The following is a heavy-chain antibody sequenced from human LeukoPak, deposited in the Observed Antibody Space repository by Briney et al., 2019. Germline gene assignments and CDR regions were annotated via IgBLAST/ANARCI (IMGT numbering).Heavy chain of an antibody. CDR2: INPSGGST. D-gene: IGHD3-9*01. CDR1: GYTFTSYY. J-gene: IGHJ2*01. V-gene: IGHV1-46*03. CDR3: ARDSRLNHILTGSIGPYWYFDL. Sequence: ASVKVSCKASGYTFTSYYMHWVRQAPGQGLEWMGIINPSGGSTSYAQKFQGRVTMTRDTSTSTVHMELSSLRSEDTAVYYCARDSRLNHILTGSIGPYWYFDLWGRGTLVTVSS.